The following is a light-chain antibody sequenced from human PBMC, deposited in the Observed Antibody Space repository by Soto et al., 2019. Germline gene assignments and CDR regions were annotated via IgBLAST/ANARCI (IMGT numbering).Light chain of an antibody. CDR2: DTS. CDR3: QRYNNWPLT. V-gene: IGKV3-15*01. J-gene: IGKJ4*01. Sequence: EIVLTQSPDTLSLSPGERAALSCRASQNVRDSFLAWYQQKPGQSPRLLIYDTSARATGVPARFSGSRSGTEFTLTINSLQSEDFAVYYCQRYNNWPLTFGGGTKVEN. CDR1: QNVRDSF.